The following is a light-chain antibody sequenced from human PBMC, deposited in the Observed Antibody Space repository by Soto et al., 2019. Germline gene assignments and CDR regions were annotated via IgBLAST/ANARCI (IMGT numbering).Light chain of an antibody. CDR2: EVS. J-gene: IGLJ3*02. CDR1: SSDVGGYNF. V-gene: IGLV2-8*01. CDR3: SSNAGSNNWV. Sequence: QSVLTQPPSASGSPGQSVTISCTGTSSDVGGYNFVSWYQHHPGKAPKLMIYEVSKRPSGVPDRFSGSKSDNTACLTVSGLQAEDEADYFCSSNAGSNNWVFGGESKLTVL.